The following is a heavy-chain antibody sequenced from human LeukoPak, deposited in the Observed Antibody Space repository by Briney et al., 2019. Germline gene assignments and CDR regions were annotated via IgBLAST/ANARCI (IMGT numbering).Heavy chain of an antibody. D-gene: IGHD6-13*01. Sequence: SETLSLTCTVSGGSISSYYWSWIRQPPGKGLEWIGYIYSSGSTNYNPSLKSRVTMSVDTFKNQFSLKLSSVTAADTAVYYCARENGGGSTSWYVYWGQGTQVTVSS. J-gene: IGHJ4*02. CDR2: IYSSGST. CDR1: GGSISSYY. V-gene: IGHV4-59*01. CDR3: ARENGGGSTSWYVY.